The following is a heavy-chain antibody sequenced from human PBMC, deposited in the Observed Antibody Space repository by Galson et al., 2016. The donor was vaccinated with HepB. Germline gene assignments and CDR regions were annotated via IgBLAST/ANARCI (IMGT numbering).Heavy chain of an antibody. V-gene: IGHV3-53*01. CDR3: ARASISHFDF. Sequence: SLRLSCAASDFTVNSHYLTWVRQAPGKGLEWVSIIFSGGSTFYADSVKGRFTISRDDSKNTLCLQMDSLRDEDTAVYFCARASISHFDFWGQGILVTVSS. J-gene: IGHJ4*02. CDR2: IFSGGST. CDR1: DFTVNSHY.